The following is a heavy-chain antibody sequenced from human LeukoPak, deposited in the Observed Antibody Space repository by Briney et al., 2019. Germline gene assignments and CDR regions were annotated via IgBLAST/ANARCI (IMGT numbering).Heavy chain of an antibody. D-gene: IGHD6-19*01. CDR1: GFTFTHHA. Sequence: PGGSLPLSCAGSGFTFTHHALSWARRAPGKGREWVSTVSGSGSLKFYADSVKGRFTISRDNSENTLYLQMSGLSTEDTALYYCAKDRSTGFYYLDSWGQGTLVTVSS. CDR3: AKDRSTGFYYLDS. CDR2: VSGSGSLK. V-gene: IGHV3-23*01. J-gene: IGHJ4*02.